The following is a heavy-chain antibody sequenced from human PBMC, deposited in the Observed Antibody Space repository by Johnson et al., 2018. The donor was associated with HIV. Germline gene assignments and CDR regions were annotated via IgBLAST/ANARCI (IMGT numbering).Heavy chain of an antibody. Sequence: QVQLVKSGGGVVQPGRSLRLSCEGSGFTFSSFAIHWVRQAPGKGLEWVALISYDGSNKYYADSVKGRFTISRDNSKNTLYLQMNSLRAEDRSVYYCARGREGGTYQGGAFDIWGQGTMVTVSS. V-gene: IGHV3-30*04. J-gene: IGHJ3*02. CDR1: GFTFSSFA. D-gene: IGHD1-26*01. CDR2: ISYDGSNK. CDR3: ARGREGGTYQGGAFDI.